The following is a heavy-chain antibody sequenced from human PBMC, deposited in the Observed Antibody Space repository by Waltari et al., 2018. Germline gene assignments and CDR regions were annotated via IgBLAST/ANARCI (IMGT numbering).Heavy chain of an antibody. Sequence: QVQLQESGPGLVMPSETLSLICTVSGYSISNNYYWAWIRQSPGKGLEWIGSFYYSGSTSYNPSLKSRVTISVDTSKNQISLKLTSVTAADTAVYYCARGWEFSHYYYYYMDLWGKGTTVTVSS. J-gene: IGHJ6*03. CDR1: GYSISNNYY. CDR3: ARGWEFSHYYYYYMDL. D-gene: IGHD1-26*01. CDR2: FYYSGST. V-gene: IGHV4-38-2*02.